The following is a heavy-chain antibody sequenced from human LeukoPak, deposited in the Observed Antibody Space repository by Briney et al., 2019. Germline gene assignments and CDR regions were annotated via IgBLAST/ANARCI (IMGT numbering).Heavy chain of an antibody. CDR1: GYSFTSYW. CDR3: ARLRITMVRGVIRHINWFDP. Sequence: GESPKISCKGSGYSFTSYWIGWVRQMPGKGLEWMGIIYPGDSDTRYSPSFQGQVTISADKSIGTAYLQWSSLKASDTAMYYCARLRITMVRGVIRHINWFDPWGQGTLVTVSS. D-gene: IGHD3-10*01. J-gene: IGHJ5*02. CDR2: IYPGDSDT. V-gene: IGHV5-51*01.